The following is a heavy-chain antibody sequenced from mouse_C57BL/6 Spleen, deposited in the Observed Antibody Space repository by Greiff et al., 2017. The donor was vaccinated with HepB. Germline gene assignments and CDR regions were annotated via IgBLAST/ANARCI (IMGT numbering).Heavy chain of an antibody. V-gene: IGHV1-5*01. CDR1: GYTFTSYW. J-gene: IGHJ4*01. CDR3: TRYHDGYYDYAMDY. Sequence: VQLQQSGPVLARPGASVKMSCKTSGYTFTSYWMHWVKQRPGQGLEWIGAIYPGNSDTSYNQKFKGKAKLTAVTSASTAYMELSSLTNEDSAVYYCTRYHDGYYDYAMDYWGQGTSVTVSS. D-gene: IGHD2-3*01. CDR2: IYPGNSDT.